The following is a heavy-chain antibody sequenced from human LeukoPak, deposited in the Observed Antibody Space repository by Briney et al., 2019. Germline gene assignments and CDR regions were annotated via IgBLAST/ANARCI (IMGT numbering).Heavy chain of an antibody. CDR2: ISGSGGST. D-gene: IGHD3-22*01. J-gene: IGHJ3*02. CDR1: GFTFSSYG. CDR3: AKPGGTFDSSGYHLPDAFDI. V-gene: IGHV3-23*01. Sequence: GGSLRLSCAASGFTFSSYGMNWVRQAPGKGLEWVSAISGSGGSTYYADSVKGRFTISRDNSKNTLYLQMNSLRAEDTAVYYCAKPGGTFDSSGYHLPDAFDIWGQGTMVTVSS.